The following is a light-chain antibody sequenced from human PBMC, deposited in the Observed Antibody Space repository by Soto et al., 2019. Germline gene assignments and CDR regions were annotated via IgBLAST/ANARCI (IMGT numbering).Light chain of an antibody. Sequence: QSALTQPRSVSGSPGHSVTISCTGTSSDVGGYNYVSWYQQHPGKAPKLMIYDVTKRPSGVPDRFSGSKSGNTASLTISGLQAEDEADYYCSSYTSNSNPYVFGTGTKLTVL. CDR1: SSDVGGYNY. V-gene: IGLV2-11*01. J-gene: IGLJ1*01. CDR2: DVT. CDR3: SSYTSNSNPYV.